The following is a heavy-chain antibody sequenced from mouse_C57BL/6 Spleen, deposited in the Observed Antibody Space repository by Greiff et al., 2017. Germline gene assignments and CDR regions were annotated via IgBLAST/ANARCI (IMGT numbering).Heavy chain of an antibody. CDR2: IYPRSGNT. Sequence: QVQLQQSGAELARPGASVKLSCKASGYTFTSYGISWVKQRTGQGLEWIGEIYPRSGNTYYNEKFKGKATLTADKSSSTAYMELRSLTSEDSAVYFCAKRSTYGSSSYYAMDYWGQGTSVTVSS. V-gene: IGHV1-81*01. D-gene: IGHD1-1*01. CDR3: AKRSTYGSSSYYAMDY. J-gene: IGHJ4*01. CDR1: GYTFTSYG.